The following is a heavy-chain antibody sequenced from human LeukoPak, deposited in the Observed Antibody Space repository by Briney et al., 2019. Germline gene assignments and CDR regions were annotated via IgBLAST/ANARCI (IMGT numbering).Heavy chain of an antibody. D-gene: IGHD5-18*01. CDR2: IIPIFGTA. Sequence: SVRVSCKASGGTFSSYAISWVRQAPGQGLEWMGGIIPIFGTANYAQKFQGRVTITADESTSTAYMELSGLRSEDTAVYYCARDRGWAGYTYGFYYWGQGTLVTVSS. CDR1: GGTFSSYA. J-gene: IGHJ4*02. V-gene: IGHV1-69*13. CDR3: ARDRGWAGYTYGFYY.